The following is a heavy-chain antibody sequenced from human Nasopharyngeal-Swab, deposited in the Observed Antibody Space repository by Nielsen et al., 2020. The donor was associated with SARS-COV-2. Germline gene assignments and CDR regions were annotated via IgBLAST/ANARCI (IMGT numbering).Heavy chain of an antibody. CDR3: AKLSGGYYDSSGLIY. Sequence: GGSLRLSCAASGFTFDDYAMHWVRQAPGKGLERVSGISWNSGSIGYADSVKGRLTISRDNAKNSLYLQMNSLRAEDTALYYCAKLSGGYYDSSGLIYWGQGTLVTVSS. CDR2: ISWNSGSI. CDR1: GFTFDDYA. D-gene: IGHD3-22*01. V-gene: IGHV3-9*01. J-gene: IGHJ4*02.